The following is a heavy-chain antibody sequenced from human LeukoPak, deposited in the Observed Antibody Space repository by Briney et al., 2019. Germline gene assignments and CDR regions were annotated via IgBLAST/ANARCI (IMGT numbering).Heavy chain of an antibody. J-gene: IGHJ4*02. V-gene: IGHV1-18*01. Sequence: ASVKVSCKASNYTLSDYDVTWVRQAPGQGLEWMGRVSKYTGNADYAPKFQGRVSMTTDTSTRPAYMELRRLRPDDTAVYFCAREDDRSFGAYDCWGQGTLVTVS. CDR2: VSKYTGNA. D-gene: IGHD4-17*01. CDR1: NYTLSDYD. CDR3: AREDDRSFGAYDC.